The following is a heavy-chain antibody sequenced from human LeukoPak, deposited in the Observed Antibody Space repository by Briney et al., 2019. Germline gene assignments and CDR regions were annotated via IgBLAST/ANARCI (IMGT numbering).Heavy chain of an antibody. J-gene: IGHJ6*02. D-gene: IGHD3-22*01. V-gene: IGHV1-69*13. CDR1: GGTFSSYA. CDR3: ATYRYYYDSRGYGQHYYYYYGMDV. Sequence: ASVKVSCKASGGTFSSYAISWVRQAPGQGLEWMGGIIPIFGTANYAQKFQGRVTITADESTSTAYMELSSLRSEDTAVYYCATYRYYYDSRGYGQHYYYYYGMDVWGQGPTVTVSS. CDR2: IIPIFGTA.